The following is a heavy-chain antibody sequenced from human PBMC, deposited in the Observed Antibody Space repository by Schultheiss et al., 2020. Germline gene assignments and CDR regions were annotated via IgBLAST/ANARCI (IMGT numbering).Heavy chain of an antibody. J-gene: IGHJ5*02. V-gene: IGHV3-74*01. Sequence: GGSLRLSCAASGFSFSNAWMHWVRQAPGKGLVWVSRINSDGSSTSYADSVKGRFTISRDNAKNTLYLQMNSLRAEDTAVYYCAKDPSPFILSRNWFDPWGQGTLVTVSS. CDR2: INSDGSST. D-gene: IGHD2-15*01. CDR3: AKDPSPFILSRNWFDP. CDR1: GFSFSNAW.